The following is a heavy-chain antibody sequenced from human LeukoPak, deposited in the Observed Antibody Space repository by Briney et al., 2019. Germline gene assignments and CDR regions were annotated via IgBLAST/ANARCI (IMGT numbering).Heavy chain of an antibody. CDR2: MNPNTGNT. J-gene: IGHJ5*02. Sequence: ASVKVSCKASGYGFTTYDIAWVRQAAGQGLEWMGWMNPNTGNTGYAQRFQGRVAMTRDTSISTAYMELTSLTSEDTAVYYCARTYYYDNIAENWFDPWGQGTLVTVSS. V-gene: IGHV1-8*01. CDR3: ARTYYYDNIAENWFDP. CDR1: GYGFTTYD. D-gene: IGHD3-22*01.